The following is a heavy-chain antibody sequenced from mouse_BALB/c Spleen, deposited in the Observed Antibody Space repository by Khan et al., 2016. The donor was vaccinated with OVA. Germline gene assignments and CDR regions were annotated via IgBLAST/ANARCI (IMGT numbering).Heavy chain of an antibody. CDR2: VSTCGHYT. D-gene: IGHD1-1*01. CDR3: ERLAYYDDSEGFAY. V-gene: IGHV5-6*01. Sequence: EVQLVESGGDVVKPGGSLKLSCAASGFTFTTYDMSWVLQTPDKSLEWVATVSTCGHYTYYPDTVKGRFTISRDNAKNTLYLQMNSLKSEDTAMFYCERLAYYDDSEGFAYWGQGTLVTVSS. CDR1: GFTFTTYD. J-gene: IGHJ3*01.